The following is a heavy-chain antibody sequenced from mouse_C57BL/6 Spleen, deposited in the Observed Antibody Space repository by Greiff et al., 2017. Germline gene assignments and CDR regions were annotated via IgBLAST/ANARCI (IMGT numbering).Heavy chain of an antibody. J-gene: IGHJ1*03. Sequence: QVQLQQSGAELARPGASVKLSCKASGYTFPSYGISWVKQRTGQGLEWIGEIYPRSGNTYYNEKFKGKATLTADKSSSTAYMELRSLTSEDSAVYFCSRDYGSSYGYFDVWGTGTTVTVSS. V-gene: IGHV1-81*01. CDR2: IYPRSGNT. D-gene: IGHD1-1*01. CDR1: GYTFPSYG. CDR3: SRDYGSSYGYFDV.